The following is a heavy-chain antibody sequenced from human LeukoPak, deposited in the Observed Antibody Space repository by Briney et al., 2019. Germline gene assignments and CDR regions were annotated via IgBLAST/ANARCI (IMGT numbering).Heavy chain of an antibody. D-gene: IGHD5-12*01. CDR2: ISTSSSYI. Sequence: GGSLRLSCTASGFTFSSYSMNWVRQAPGKGLEWVSSISTSSSYIYYADSVKGRFTISRDNAKNLLYLQMNSLRAEDTAVYYCAKDGTEWLRYFDYWGQGTLVTVSS. V-gene: IGHV3-21*06. CDR3: AKDGTEWLRYFDY. J-gene: IGHJ4*02. CDR1: GFTFSSYS.